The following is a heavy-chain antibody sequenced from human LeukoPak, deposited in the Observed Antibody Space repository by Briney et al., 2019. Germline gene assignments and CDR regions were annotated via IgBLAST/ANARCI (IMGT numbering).Heavy chain of an antibody. CDR3: ARVAYCSGASCYVPDY. V-gene: IGHV3-23*01. CDR2: VSGNDIST. D-gene: IGHD2-15*01. J-gene: IGHJ4*02. CDR1: GFTFSNNA. Sequence: PGGSLRLSCAASGFTFSNNAMSWVRQAPGKGREWVSAVSGNDISTNRADYVKGQVTISRDNSENTVHQQMNNLRVEDTAICYCARVAYCSGASCYVPDYWGQGTLVTVSS.